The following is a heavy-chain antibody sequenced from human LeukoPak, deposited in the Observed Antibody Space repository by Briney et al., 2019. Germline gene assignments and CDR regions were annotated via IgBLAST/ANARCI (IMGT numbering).Heavy chain of an antibody. CDR2: IKQDGSAK. Sequence: GGSLRLSCAASGFTFNRYWMSWVRQAPGKELQWVANIKQDGSAKYYVDSVKGRFTISRDNAKNSLYLQMNSLRAEDTAVYYCARVTSGSSYRPFDYWGQGTLVTVSS. V-gene: IGHV3-7*01. J-gene: IGHJ4*02. CDR1: GFTFNRYW. CDR3: ARVTSGSSYRPFDY. D-gene: IGHD3-10*01.